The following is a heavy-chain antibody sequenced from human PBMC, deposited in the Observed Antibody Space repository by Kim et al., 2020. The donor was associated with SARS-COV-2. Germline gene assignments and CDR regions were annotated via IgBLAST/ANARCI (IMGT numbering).Heavy chain of an antibody. V-gene: IGHV4-39*01. CDR1: GGSISSSSYY. CDR3: ARTNGWLDYDSSSFDY. Sequence: SETLSLTCTVSGGSISSSSYYWGWIRQPPGKGLEWIGSIYYSGSTYYNPSLKSRVTISVDTSKNQFSLKLSSVTAADTAVYYCARTNGWLDYDSSSFDYWGQGTLVTVSS. CDR2: IYYSGST. J-gene: IGHJ4*02. D-gene: IGHD3-22*01.